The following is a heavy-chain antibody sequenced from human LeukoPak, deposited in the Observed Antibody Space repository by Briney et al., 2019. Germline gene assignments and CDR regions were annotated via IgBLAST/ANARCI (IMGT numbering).Heavy chain of an antibody. CDR1: GFTFSDYY. Sequence: GGSLRLSCAGSGFTFSDYYMSWIRQAPGKGLEWISYISSSSSTIYYADSAKGRFTISRDNAKNSLYLQMNNLRAEDTAVYYCARKPGAVDYWGQGTLVTVSS. CDR2: ISSSSSTI. V-gene: IGHV3-11*04. CDR3: ARKPGAVDY. D-gene: IGHD3-10*01. J-gene: IGHJ4*02.